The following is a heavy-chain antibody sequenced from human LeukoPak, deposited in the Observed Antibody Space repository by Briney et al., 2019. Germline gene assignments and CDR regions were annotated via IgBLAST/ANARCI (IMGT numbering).Heavy chain of an antibody. CDR1: GFTFSSYA. CDR2: ISYDGSNK. D-gene: IGHD2-15*01. Sequence: PGGSLRLSCAASGFTFSSYARHWFRQAPGKGLEWVAVISYDGSNKYYADSVKGRFTISRDNSKNTLYLQMNSLRAEDTAVYYCARGHRVCSGGSCYGDYWGQGTLVTVSS. J-gene: IGHJ4*02. CDR3: ARGHRVCSGGSCYGDY. V-gene: IGHV3-30-3*01.